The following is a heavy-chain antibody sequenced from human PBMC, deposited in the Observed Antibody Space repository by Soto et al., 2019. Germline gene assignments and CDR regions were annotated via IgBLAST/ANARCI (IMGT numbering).Heavy chain of an antibody. D-gene: IGHD6-13*01. V-gene: IGHV3-30*18. CDR1: GFTFSTYA. CDR2: MSYDGSHK. CDR3: AKASGSSWYYFDY. J-gene: IGHJ4*02. Sequence: QVQLVESGGGVVQPGRSLRLSCAASGFTFSTYAMHWVRQAPGKGLEWVAVMSYDGSHKYHADSVKGRFTISRDNSKNTFYLQRNSLRAEDTAMYYCAKASGSSWYYFDYCGQGTLVTVSS.